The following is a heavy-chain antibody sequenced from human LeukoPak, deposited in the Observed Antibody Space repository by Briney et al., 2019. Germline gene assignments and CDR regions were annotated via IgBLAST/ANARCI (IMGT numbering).Heavy chain of an antibody. J-gene: IGHJ4*02. D-gene: IGHD1-26*01. Sequence: GRSLRLSCAASGFTFSTYAVHWVRQAPGEGLEWVAVISYDGSNKYHADSVKGRFTISRDNSKNTLYLQMNSLRAEDTAVYYCARDTSTAFDYWGQGTLVTVSS. V-gene: IGHV3-30*04. CDR1: GFTFSTYA. CDR2: ISYDGSNK. CDR3: ARDTSTAFDY.